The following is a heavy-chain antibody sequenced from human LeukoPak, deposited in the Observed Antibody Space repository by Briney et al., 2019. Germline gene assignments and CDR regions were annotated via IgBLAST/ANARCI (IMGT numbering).Heavy chain of an antibody. V-gene: IGHV3-30*02. J-gene: IGHJ4*02. CDR2: IRYDGSNK. CDR1: GFTFSSYG. Sequence: PGGSLRLSCAASGFTFSSYGMHWVRQAPGKGLEWVAFIRYDGSNKYYADSVKGRFTISRDNSKNTLYLQMNSLRAEDTAVYYCATHNLFRFEYWGQGTLVTVRS. CDR3: ATHNLFRFEY. D-gene: IGHD2-21*01.